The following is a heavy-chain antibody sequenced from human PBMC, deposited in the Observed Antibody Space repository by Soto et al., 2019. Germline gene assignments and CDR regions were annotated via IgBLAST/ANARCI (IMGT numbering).Heavy chain of an antibody. CDR3: ASAYCSSGSCYGRAFDI. J-gene: IGHJ3*02. CDR2: INPSGGST. CDR1: GYTFTSYY. D-gene: IGHD2-15*01. V-gene: IGHV1-46*03. Sequence: ASVKVSCKASGYTFTSYYMHWVRQAPGQGLEWMGIINPSGGSTSYAQKFQGRVTMTRDTSTSTVYMELSSLSSEDTVVYYCASAYCSSGSCYGRAFDIWGQGTMVTVSS.